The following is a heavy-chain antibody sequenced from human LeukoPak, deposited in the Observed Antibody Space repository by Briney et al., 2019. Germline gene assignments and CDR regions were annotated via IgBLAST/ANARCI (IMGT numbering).Heavy chain of an antibody. CDR3: ARDGGIAVADY. V-gene: IGHV1-2*02. J-gene: IGHJ4*02. CDR1: GFTFSSYA. Sequence: PGRSLRLSCAASGFTFSSYAMHWVRQAPGQGLEWMGWINPNSGGTNYAQKFQGRVTMTRDTSISTAYMELSRLRSDDTAVYYCARDGGIAVADYWGQGTLVTVSS. CDR2: INPNSGGT. D-gene: IGHD6-19*01.